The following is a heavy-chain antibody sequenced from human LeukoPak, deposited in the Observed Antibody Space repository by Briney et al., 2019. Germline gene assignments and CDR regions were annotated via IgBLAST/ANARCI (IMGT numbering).Heavy chain of an antibody. CDR3: AKDESRTVGATKRDY. CDR1: GFTFSSYA. Sequence: GSLRLSCAASGFTFSSYAMSWVRQAPGKGLEWVSAISGSGGSTYYADSVKGRFTISRDNSKNTLYLQMNSLRAEDTAVYYCAKDESRTVGATKRDYWGQGTLVTVSS. V-gene: IGHV3-23*01. D-gene: IGHD1-26*01. J-gene: IGHJ4*02. CDR2: ISGSGGST.